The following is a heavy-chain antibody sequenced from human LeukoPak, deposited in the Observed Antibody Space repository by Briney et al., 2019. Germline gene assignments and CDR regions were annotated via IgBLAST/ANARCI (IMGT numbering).Heavy chain of an antibody. D-gene: IGHD6-19*01. J-gene: IGHJ4*02. CDR1: GFTFSSHS. CDR3: AKDTVQWLVQYYFDY. V-gene: IGHV3-30*18. Sequence: GGSLRLFCAASGFTFSSHSMSWVRQAPGKGLEWVAVISYDGSNKYYADSVKGRFTISRDNSKNTLYLQMNSLRAEDTAVYYCAKDTVQWLVQYYFDYWGQGTLVTVSS. CDR2: ISYDGSNK.